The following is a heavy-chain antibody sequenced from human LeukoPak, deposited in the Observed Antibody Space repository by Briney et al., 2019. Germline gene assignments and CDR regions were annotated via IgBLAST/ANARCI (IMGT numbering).Heavy chain of an antibody. V-gene: IGHV4-4*07. CDR2: IYISGST. CDR3: ARGEWLRLGYYYMDV. J-gene: IGHJ6*03. CDR1: GGSISSYY. D-gene: IGHD5-12*01. Sequence: SETLSLTCTVSGGSISSYYWSWIRQPAGKGLEWIGRIYISGSTNYNPSLKSRVTISVDTSKNQFSLKLSSVTAADTAVYYCARGEWLRLGYYYMDVWGKGTTVTISS.